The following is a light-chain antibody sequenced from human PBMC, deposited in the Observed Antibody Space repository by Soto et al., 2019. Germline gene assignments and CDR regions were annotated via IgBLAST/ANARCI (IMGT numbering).Light chain of an antibody. CDR1: QGITNY. Sequence: DIQMTQSPSSLSASVGDRVTITCRASQGITNYLAWYQQQPGKVPKLLIYATSTLQSGVPSRFSGSGSGTDFTLTISSLQPEYVATYYCQKYNGAPFTFGPGTKVDIK. CDR2: ATS. CDR3: QKYNGAPFT. V-gene: IGKV1-27*01. J-gene: IGKJ3*01.